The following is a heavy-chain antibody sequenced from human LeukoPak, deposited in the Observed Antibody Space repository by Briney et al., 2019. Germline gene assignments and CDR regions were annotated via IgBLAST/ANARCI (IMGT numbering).Heavy chain of an antibody. D-gene: IGHD5-12*01. CDR1: GFTFSDYG. Sequence: GGSLRLSCVASGFTFSDYGMHWVRQAPGKGLEWVAVIWHDGSNKYYADSVKGRFTISRDNSEHTLYLQMNSLRVEDTALFYCAGAGGSRYGYAFDIWGQGTLVTVSS. J-gene: IGHJ3*02. CDR2: IWHDGSNK. V-gene: IGHV3-33*01. CDR3: AGAGGSRYGYAFDI.